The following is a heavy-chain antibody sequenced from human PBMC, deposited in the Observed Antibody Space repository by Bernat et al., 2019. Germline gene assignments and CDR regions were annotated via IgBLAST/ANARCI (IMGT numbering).Heavy chain of an antibody. CDR1: GDSVSSNSAA. Sequence: QVQLQQSGPGLVKPSQTLSLTCAISGDSVSSNSAAWSWIRQSPSRGLEWLGRTYYRSKWYNDYAVSVKSRITINPDTSKNQFSLQLNSVTPEDTAVYYCARDLVNIAAAGHDAFDIWGQGTMVTVSS. J-gene: IGHJ3*02. CDR3: ARDLVNIAAAGHDAFDI. CDR2: TYYRSKWYN. D-gene: IGHD6-13*01. V-gene: IGHV6-1*01.